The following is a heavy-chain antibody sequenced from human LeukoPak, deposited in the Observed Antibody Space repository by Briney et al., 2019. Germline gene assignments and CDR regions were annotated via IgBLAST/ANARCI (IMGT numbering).Heavy chain of an antibody. CDR1: GFTFDDYA. J-gene: IGHJ3*02. CDR2: ISWNSGSI. Sequence: SGGSLRLSCAASGFTFDDYAMHWVRQAPGKGLEWVSGISWNSGSIGYADSVKGRFTISRDNAKNSLYLQMNSLRAEDMALYYCAKDLEYSSSFGAFDIWGQGTMVTVSS. D-gene: IGHD6-6*01. CDR3: AKDLEYSSSFGAFDI. V-gene: IGHV3-9*03.